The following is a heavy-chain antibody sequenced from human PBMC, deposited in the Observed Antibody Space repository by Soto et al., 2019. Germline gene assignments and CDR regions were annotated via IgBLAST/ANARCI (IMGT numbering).Heavy chain of an antibody. D-gene: IGHD3-10*01. CDR3: AREGYYYGSGSDDPTRMIDH. V-gene: IGHV1-69*12. CDR2: IIPIFGTA. J-gene: IGHJ4*02. CDR1: GGTFSSYA. Sequence: QVQLVQSGAEVKKPGSSVKVSCKASGGTFSSYAISWVRQAPGQGLEWMGGIIPIFGTANYAQKFQGRVTITADESTSTAYMELTSLRPEDTAVYYCAREGYYYGSGSDDPTRMIDHRGQGTLVTVSS.